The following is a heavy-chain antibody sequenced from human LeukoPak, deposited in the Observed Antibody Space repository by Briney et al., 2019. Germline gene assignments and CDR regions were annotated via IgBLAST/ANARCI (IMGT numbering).Heavy chain of an antibody. CDR1: GFTFKSYA. CDR3: VKGLDYSSSQMDS. D-gene: IGHD6-6*01. V-gene: IGHV3-64*05. Sequence: GGSLGLSCSASGFTFKSYAMHWVRQAPGKGLEYVSSINTNGANTYYADSVKGRFTISRDNSRNTVYVQMNSLAPEDTAVYYCVKGLDYSSSQMDSWGQGTLVTVSS. J-gene: IGHJ4*02. CDR2: INTNGANT.